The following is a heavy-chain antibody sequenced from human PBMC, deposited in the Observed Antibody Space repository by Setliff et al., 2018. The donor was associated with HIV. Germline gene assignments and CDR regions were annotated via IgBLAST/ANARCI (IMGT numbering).Heavy chain of an antibody. Sequence: PSETLSLTCAVSGYSISSGYYWGWIRQPPGKGLEWIGSFYYSGSPNYNPSLQSRVTLSVDTSKNQFSLTLTSVTAADTAVYYCARGGRSDGYHIASWGQGILVTISS. D-gene: IGHD2-15*01. J-gene: IGHJ4*02. V-gene: IGHV4-38-2*01. CDR1: GYSISSGYY. CDR3: ARGGRSDGYHIAS. CDR2: FYYSGSP.